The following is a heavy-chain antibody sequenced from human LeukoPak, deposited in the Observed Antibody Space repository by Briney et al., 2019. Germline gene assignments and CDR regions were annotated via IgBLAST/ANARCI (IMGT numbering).Heavy chain of an antibody. Sequence: TGGSLRLSCAASGFTFSSYGMHWVRQAPGKGLEWVAAISYDGSNKNYADSVKGRFTVSRDNSKNTLHLQMNSLRAEDTAVYHCAKAYYDILTGWGGNALGIWGQGTMVTVSS. J-gene: IGHJ3*02. V-gene: IGHV3-30*18. CDR2: ISYDGSNK. CDR3: AKAYYDILTGWGGNALGI. CDR1: GFTFSSYG. D-gene: IGHD3-9*01.